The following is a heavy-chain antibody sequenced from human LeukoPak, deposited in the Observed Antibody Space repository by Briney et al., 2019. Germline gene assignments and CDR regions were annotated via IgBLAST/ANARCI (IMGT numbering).Heavy chain of an antibody. J-gene: IGHJ5*02. V-gene: IGHV4-30-4*01. CDR2: IYYSGST. D-gene: IGHD2-15*01. CDR1: GGSISSGDYY. Sequence: PSETLSLTCTVSGGSISSGDYYWSWIRQPPGKGLEWIGYIYYSGSTYYNPSLKSRVTISVDTFKNQFSLKLSSVTAADTAVYYCARIEVYCSGGSCYTGNWFDPWGQGTLVTVSS. CDR3: ARIEVYCSGGSCYTGNWFDP.